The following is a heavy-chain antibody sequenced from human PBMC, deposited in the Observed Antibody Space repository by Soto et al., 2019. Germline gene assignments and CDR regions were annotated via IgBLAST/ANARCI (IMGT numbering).Heavy chain of an antibody. D-gene: IGHD5-18*01. CDR1: GGSISSGDYY. J-gene: IGHJ4*02. CDR2: IYYTGST. V-gene: IGHV4-30-4*01. Sequence: PSETLSLTCTVSGGSISSGDYYWSWIRQPPGKGLEWIGYIYYTGSTYYNPSLRSRVTISVDTSKNQFSLKLSSVTAADTAVYYCASRGSSFYFDYWGQGSLVTASS. CDR3: ASRGSSFYFDY.